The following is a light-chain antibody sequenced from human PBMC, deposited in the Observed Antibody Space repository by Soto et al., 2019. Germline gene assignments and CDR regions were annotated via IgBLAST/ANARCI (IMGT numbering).Light chain of an antibody. CDR3: SSYAGSNNFVV. CDR2: DVS. J-gene: IGLJ2*01. Sequence: QSALTQPPSASGSPGQSVTISCTGTSGDVGGYNYVSWYQQHPGKAPKLMIYDVSKRPSGVPDRFSGSKSGNTASLTVSGLQAEYEADYYCSSYAGSNNFVVFGGGTKLTVL. V-gene: IGLV2-8*01. CDR1: SGDVGGYNY.